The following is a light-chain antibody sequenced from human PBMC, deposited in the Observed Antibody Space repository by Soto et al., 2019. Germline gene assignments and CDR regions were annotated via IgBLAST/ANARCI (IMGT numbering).Light chain of an antibody. CDR1: NSDVGAYKY. CDR2: EVS. V-gene: IGLV2-14*01. CDR3: LSSTRNSILV. J-gene: IGLJ3*02. Sequence: QSALTQPASVSGSPGQSITISCTGTNSDVGAYKYVSWFQQHPGKAPKLIIFEVSNRPSGVSHRFSGSKSGNTASLTISGLQTDDEADYYCLSSTRNSILVFGGGTKLTVL.